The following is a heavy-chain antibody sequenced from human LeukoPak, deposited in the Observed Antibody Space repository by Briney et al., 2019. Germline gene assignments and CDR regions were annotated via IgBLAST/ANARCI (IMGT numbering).Heavy chain of an antibody. D-gene: IGHD1-14*01. CDR2: ISSSGSTI. J-gene: IGHJ4*02. V-gene: IGHV3-11*01. CDR3: ARDLRGMVDY. CDR1: GFTFTNAW. Sequence: GGSLRLSCAASGFTFTNAWMGWIRQAPGKGLEWVSYISSSGSTIYYADSVKGRFTISRDNAKNSLYLQMNSLRAEDTAVYYCARDLRGMVDYWGQGTLVTVSS.